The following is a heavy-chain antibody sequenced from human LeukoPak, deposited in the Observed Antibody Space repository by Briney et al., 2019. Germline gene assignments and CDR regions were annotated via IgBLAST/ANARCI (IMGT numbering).Heavy chain of an antibody. V-gene: IGHV4-59*08. CDR3: ARYGENFDY. CDR1: GGSISGTYY. CDR2: IYYTGTT. J-gene: IGHJ4*02. Sequence: SETLSLTCTVSGGSISGTYYWSWIRQPPGKGLEWIGYIYYTGTTDSNPSLKSRVTISLDTSKNQFSLNLSSVTAADTAVYYCARYGENFDYWGQGTLVTVSS. D-gene: IGHD4-17*01.